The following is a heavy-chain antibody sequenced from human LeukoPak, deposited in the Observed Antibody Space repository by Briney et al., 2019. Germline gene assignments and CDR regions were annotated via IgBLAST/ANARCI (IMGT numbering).Heavy chain of an antibody. J-gene: IGHJ4*02. CDR2: ISAYNGNT. V-gene: IGHV1-18*01. D-gene: IGHD3-22*01. CDR3: ARGAVYYDSSGCSGDY. CDR1: GYTFTSYG. Sequence: ASVKVSCKASGYTFTSYGISWVRQAPGQGLEWMGWISAYNGNTNYAQKLQGRVTMTTDTSTSTAYMELRSLRSDDTAVYYCARGAVYYDSSGCSGDYWGQGTLVTVSS.